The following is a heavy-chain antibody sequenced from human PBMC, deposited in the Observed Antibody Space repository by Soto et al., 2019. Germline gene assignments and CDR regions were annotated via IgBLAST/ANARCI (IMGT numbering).Heavy chain of an antibody. CDR2: ISGSGDST. Sequence: GGSLRLSCAASGFTFSTYAMNWVRQAPGKGLEWVSGISGSGDSTYYADSVKGRFTISRDNAKNSLYLQMNSLRAEDTAVYYCARAPYYYDSSGYWAYWGQGTLVTVSS. J-gene: IGHJ4*02. CDR3: ARAPYYYDSSGYWAY. CDR1: GFTFSTYA. V-gene: IGHV3-23*01. D-gene: IGHD3-22*01.